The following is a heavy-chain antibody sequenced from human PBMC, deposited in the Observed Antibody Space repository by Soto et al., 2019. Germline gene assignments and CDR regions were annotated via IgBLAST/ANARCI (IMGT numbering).Heavy chain of an antibody. D-gene: IGHD3-16*01. V-gene: IGHV3-13*01. CDR1: GFTFSSYD. CDR3: ARVGGGSYYYYYMDV. J-gene: IGHJ6*03. Sequence: EVQLVESGGGLVQPGGSLRLSCAASGFTFSSYDMHWVRQATGKGLEWVSAIGTAGDTYYPGSVKGRFTISREHAKSSLYLQMNSLRGGDTAVYYCARVGGGSYYYYYMDVWGKGTTVTVSS. CDR2: IGTAGDT.